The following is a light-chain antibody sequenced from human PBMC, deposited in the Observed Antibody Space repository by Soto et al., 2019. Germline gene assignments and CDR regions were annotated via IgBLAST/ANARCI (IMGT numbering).Light chain of an antibody. Sequence: EILMTQSPATLSVSPGERATLSCRASQSVSSGLAWYQQRPGQAPRLLIYGASTRATGIPARFSGSGSGTEFTLTISSLQSEDFAVYYCQQYNNWPPWTFDQGTKVDIK. CDR2: GAS. CDR1: QSVSSG. V-gene: IGKV3-15*01. J-gene: IGKJ1*01. CDR3: QQYNNWPPWT.